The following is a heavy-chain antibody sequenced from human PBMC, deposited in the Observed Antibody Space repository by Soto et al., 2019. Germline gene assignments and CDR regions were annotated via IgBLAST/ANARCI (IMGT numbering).Heavy chain of an antibody. CDR3: ARMATFGSLNWFDP. D-gene: IGHD3-16*01. V-gene: IGHV1-8*01. Sequence: ASVKVSCKASGYSFTNSDVTWVRQATGQGLEWMGWMNPGSGDTGYAQKFQGRVTTTRDISIATAYMELSSLRSDDTAIYYCARMATFGSLNWFDPWGQGTLVTVSS. CDR2: MNPGSGDT. J-gene: IGHJ5*02. CDR1: GYSFTNSD.